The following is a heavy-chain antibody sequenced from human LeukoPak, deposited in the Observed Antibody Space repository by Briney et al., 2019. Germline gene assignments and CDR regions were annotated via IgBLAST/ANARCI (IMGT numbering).Heavy chain of an antibody. CDR3: AKEDCSGGSCDGGFDY. Sequence: GGSLRLSCAASGFTVSSYGMHWGRQAPGKGLEWVSVISYDGSNKYYADSLKGRFTIPRDNSKNTLYLQMNSLRAEDTAVYYCAKEDCSGGSCDGGFDYWGQGTLVTVSS. D-gene: IGHD2-15*01. CDR2: ISYDGSNK. CDR1: GFTVSSYG. V-gene: IGHV3-30*18. J-gene: IGHJ4*02.